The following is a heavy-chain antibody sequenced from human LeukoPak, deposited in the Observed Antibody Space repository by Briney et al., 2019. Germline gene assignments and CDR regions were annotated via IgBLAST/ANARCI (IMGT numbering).Heavy chain of an antibody. CDR3: AKGNNWNYFY. Sequence: SETLSLTCTVSGGSISSYQWSWIRQPPGKGLEWIGNIYYSGSANYNPSLKSRVTISVDTSKNQFSLKLSSVTAADTAVYYCAKGNNWNYFYRGQGTLVTVSS. CDR2: IYYSGSA. CDR1: GGSISSYQ. J-gene: IGHJ4*02. D-gene: IGHD1-7*01. V-gene: IGHV4-59*01.